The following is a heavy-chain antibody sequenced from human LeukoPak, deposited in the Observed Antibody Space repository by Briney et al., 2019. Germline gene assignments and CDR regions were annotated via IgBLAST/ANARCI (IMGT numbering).Heavy chain of an antibody. CDR2: IYHSGST. CDR1: GGSISRSNW. J-gene: IGHJ4*02. Sequence: SGTLSLTCAVSGGSISRSNWWSWVRQPPGKGLEWIGEIYHSGSTNYNPSLKSRVTISVDTSKNQFSLKLSSVTAADTAVYYCAGEVGATTAAFDYWGQGTLVTVSS. D-gene: IGHD1-26*01. CDR3: AGEVGATTAAFDY. V-gene: IGHV4-4*02.